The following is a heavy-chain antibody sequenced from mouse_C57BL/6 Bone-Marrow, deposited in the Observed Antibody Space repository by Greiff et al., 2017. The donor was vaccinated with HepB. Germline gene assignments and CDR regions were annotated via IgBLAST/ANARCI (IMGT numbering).Heavy chain of an antibody. D-gene: IGHD1-1*01. J-gene: IGHJ2*01. CDR1: GYAFSSSW. V-gene: IGHV1-82*01. CDR2: IYPGDGDT. Sequence: VQLQESGPELVKPGASVKISCKASGYAFSSSWMNWVKQRPGKGLEWIGRIYPGDGDTNYNGKFKGKATLTADKSSSTAYMQLSSLTSEDSSVYFCARSIYYYSFDYWGQGTTLTVSS. CDR3: ARSIYYYSFDY.